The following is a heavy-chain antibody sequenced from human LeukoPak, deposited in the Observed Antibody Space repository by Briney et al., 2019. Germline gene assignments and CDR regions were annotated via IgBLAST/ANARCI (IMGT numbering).Heavy chain of an antibody. CDR2: IIPIFGTA. V-gene: IGHV1-69*13. J-gene: IGHJ3*02. D-gene: IGHD6-13*01. CDR1: GDTFSSYA. CDR3: ASQGGGYSRSWWYAYDI. Sequence: SVKVSCKASGDTFSSYAMSWVRQAPGQGLEWMGGIIPIFGTANYAQKFQGRVTITADASTSTAYMELSSLISEDTAVYYCASQGGGYSRSWWYAYDIWGQGTMVSVCS.